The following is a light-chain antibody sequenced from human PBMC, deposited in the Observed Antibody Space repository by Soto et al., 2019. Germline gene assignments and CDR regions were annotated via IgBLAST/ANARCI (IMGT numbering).Light chain of an antibody. CDR2: GAS. V-gene: IGKV3-20*01. CDR3: QQYGSSPYT. Sequence: IVLTQSPGTLSLSPGERVTLSSRASQSVSSNYLAWYLQKPGQAPSLLIYGASSRATGIPDRFSGSGSGTDFTLTISRLEPEDFAVYYCQQYGSSPYTFGRGTKLEIK. J-gene: IGKJ2*01. CDR1: QSVSSNY.